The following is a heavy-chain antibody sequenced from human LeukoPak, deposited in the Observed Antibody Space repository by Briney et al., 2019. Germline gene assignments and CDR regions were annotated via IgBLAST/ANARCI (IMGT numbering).Heavy chain of an antibody. V-gene: IGHV1-69*13. CDR1: GGTFSSYA. CDR2: IIPIFGTA. J-gene: IGHJ5*02. Sequence: SVTVSCTASGGTFSSYAISWVRQAPGQGLEWMGGIIPIFGTANYAQKFQGRVTITADESTSTAYMELSSLRSEDTAVYYCARERPRDLSSFDPWGQGTLVTVSS. CDR3: ARERPRDLSSFDP. D-gene: IGHD3-10*01.